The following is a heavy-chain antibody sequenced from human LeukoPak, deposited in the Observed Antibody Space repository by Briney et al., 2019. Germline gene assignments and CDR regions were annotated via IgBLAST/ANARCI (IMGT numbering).Heavy chain of an antibody. CDR1: GGSISSSSYY. J-gene: IGHJ4*02. D-gene: IGHD3-10*01. CDR2: IYYSGST. V-gene: IGHV4-39*07. CDR3: ARGFRHYYGSGSPDY. Sequence: PSETLSLTCTVSGGSISSSSYYWGWIRQPPGKGLEWIGSIYYSGSTYYNPSLKSRVTISVDTSKNQFSLKLSSVTAADTAVYYCARGFRHYYGSGSPDYWGQGTLVTVSS.